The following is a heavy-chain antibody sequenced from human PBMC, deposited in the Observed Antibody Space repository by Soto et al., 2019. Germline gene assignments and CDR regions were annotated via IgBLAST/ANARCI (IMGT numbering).Heavy chain of an antibody. CDR2: MNPNSGNT. Sequence: QVQLVQSGAEGKKPGASVKVSCKASGYTFTSYDSNWVRQATGQGLECMGWMNPNSGNTGYAQKFQGRVTMTRNTSISTAYMELSSLRSEDTAVYYCARPYYYGSGSYYIFDYWGQGTLVTVSS. CDR3: ARPYYYGSGSYYIFDY. J-gene: IGHJ4*02. D-gene: IGHD3-10*01. CDR1: GYTFTSYD. V-gene: IGHV1-8*01.